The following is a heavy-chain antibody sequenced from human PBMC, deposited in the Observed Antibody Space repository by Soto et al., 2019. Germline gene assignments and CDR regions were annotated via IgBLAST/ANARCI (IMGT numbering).Heavy chain of an antibody. CDR2: IYYSGST. J-gene: IGHJ6*02. CDR3: AGGGLHYYYRIDV. D-gene: IGHD2-15*01. CDR1: GGSISSYY. Sequence: SETLSLTCTVSGGSISSYYWSWIRQPPGKGLEWIGYIYYSGSTKYNPSLKSRVTISVGTSKNQFSLKLSSVTAADTAVYYCAGGGLHYYYRIDVWGQGTTVTVSS. V-gene: IGHV4-59*01.